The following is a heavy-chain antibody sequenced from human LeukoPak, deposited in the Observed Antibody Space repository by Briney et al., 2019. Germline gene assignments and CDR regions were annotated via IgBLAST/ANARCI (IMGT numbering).Heavy chain of an antibody. CDR1: GGSISSYY. CDR3: ARSLFGSAAAAQREIDAFDI. Sequence: PSETLSLTCTVSGGSISSYYWSWIRQPPGKGLEWIGYIYYSGSTNYNPSLRSRVTISVDTSKNQFSLKLSSVTAADTAVYYCARSLFGSAAAAQREIDAFDIWGQGTMVTVSS. D-gene: IGHD6-13*01. CDR2: IYYSGST. J-gene: IGHJ3*02. V-gene: IGHV4-59*01.